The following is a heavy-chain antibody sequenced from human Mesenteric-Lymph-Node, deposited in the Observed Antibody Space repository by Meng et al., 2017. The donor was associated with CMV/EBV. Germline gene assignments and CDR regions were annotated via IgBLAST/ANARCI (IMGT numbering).Heavy chain of an antibody. CDR1: GGSTY. J-gene: IGHJ4*02. Sequence: GGSLRLSCAASGGSTYMNWVRQAPGKGLEWVSVIYSGGRTSYADSVKGRFTISRDNSKNTLYLQMNSLRAEDTAVYYCARDTSGYNYFDYWGQGTLVTVSS. V-gene: IGHV3-53*01. CDR3: ARDTSGYNYFDY. D-gene: IGHD5-12*01. CDR2: IYSGGRT.